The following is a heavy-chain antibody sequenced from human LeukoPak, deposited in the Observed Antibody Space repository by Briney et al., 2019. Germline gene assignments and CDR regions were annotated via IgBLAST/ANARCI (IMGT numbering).Heavy chain of an antibody. Sequence: ASVKVSYKASGYTFSTYRFNWVRQAPGQGLEWMGWIVPHSGGSHYAQKFQGRVTMTSDTSISTAYMELSRLRSDDTAVYYCARGQFPHYDTLTGPFDYWGQGTLVTVSS. V-gene: IGHV1-2*02. CDR1: GYTFSTYR. J-gene: IGHJ4*02. D-gene: IGHD3-9*01. CDR2: IVPHSGGS. CDR3: ARGQFPHYDTLTGPFDY.